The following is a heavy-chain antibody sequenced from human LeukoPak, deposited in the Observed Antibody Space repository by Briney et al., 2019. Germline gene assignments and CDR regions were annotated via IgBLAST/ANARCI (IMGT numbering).Heavy chain of an antibody. CDR1: GGTFSSYA. V-gene: IGHV1-69*04. CDR3: ARGGSNRNNYYYYGMDV. D-gene: IGHD3-16*01. Sequence: SVKVSCKASGGTFSSYAISWVRQAPGQGLEWMGRIIPILGIANYAQKFQGRVTITADKSTSTAYMELSSLRSEDTGVYYCARGGSNRNNYYYYGMDVWGQGTTVTVSS. J-gene: IGHJ6*02. CDR2: IIPILGIA.